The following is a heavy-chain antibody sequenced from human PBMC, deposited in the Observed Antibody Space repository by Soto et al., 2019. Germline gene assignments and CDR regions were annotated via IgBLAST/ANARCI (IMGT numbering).Heavy chain of an antibody. CDR1: GGSISSGGYS. Sequence: SETLSLTCAVSGGSISSGGYSWSWIRQPPGKGLEWIGYIYHSGSTYYNPSLKSRVTISVDRSKNQFSLKLSSVTAADTAVYHCARAYGGFDYWGQGTLVTVSS. V-gene: IGHV4-30-2*01. J-gene: IGHJ4*02. CDR2: IYHSGST. D-gene: IGHD3-16*01. CDR3: ARAYGGFDY.